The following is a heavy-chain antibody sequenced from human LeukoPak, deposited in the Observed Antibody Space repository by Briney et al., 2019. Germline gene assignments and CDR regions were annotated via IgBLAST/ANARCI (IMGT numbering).Heavy chain of an antibody. J-gene: IGHJ4*02. D-gene: IGHD3-10*01. CDR2: IIPILGVA. V-gene: IGHV1-69*04. Sequence: SVKVSCKASGGTFSSYAISWVRQAPGQGLEWMGRIIPILGVANYAQKFQGRVTITADKSTSTAYMELSSLRSEDTAVYYCARDNYYGSGSHLVYFDYWGQGTLVTVSS. CDR3: ARDNYYGSGSHLVYFDY. CDR1: GGTFSSYA.